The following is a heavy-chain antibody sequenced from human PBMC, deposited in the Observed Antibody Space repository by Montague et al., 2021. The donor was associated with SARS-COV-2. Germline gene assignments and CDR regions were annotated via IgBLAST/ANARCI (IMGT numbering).Heavy chain of an antibody. CDR3: AIGGDSAKCGI. CDR1: GGSVSNYH. Sequence: SETLSPTCTVSGGSVSNYHWSWIRQPAGKRLEWIGFIHPYGDIHYNASLKSRVILSRDASKNQFSLTLTSVTAADTAVYYCAIGGDSAKCGIWGRGTLVTVSS. V-gene: IGHV4-4*07. CDR2: IHPYGDI. D-gene: IGHD2-21*01. J-gene: IGHJ3*02.